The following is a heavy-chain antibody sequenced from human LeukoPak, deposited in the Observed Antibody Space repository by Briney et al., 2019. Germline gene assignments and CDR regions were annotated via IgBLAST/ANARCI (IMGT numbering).Heavy chain of an antibody. J-gene: IGHJ3*02. CDR3: ARGDIVEAFDI. D-gene: IGHD2-15*01. CDR2: IYYSGST. V-gene: IGHV4-39*07. Sequence: SETLSLTCTVSGGSISSSSYYWGWIRQPPGKGLEWIGSIYYSGSTYYNPSLKSRVTISVDTSKNQFSLKLSSVTAADTAVYYCARGDIVEAFDIWGQGTMVTVSS. CDR1: GGSISSSSYY.